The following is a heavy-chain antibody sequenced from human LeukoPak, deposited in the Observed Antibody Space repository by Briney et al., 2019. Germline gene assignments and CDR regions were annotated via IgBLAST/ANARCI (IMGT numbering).Heavy chain of an antibody. CDR2: INEGSTNI. D-gene: IGHD2-15*01. V-gene: IGHV3-48*01. J-gene: IGHJ4*02. CDR3: ARDKGGPDY. Sequence: GGSLRPSCAASGFTFNSYSMNWIRQAPGKGLEWISYINEGSTNIYYADSVKGRFTISRDNAKNSLYMQMNSLRAEDTAVYYCARDKGGPDYWGQGTLVTVSS. CDR1: GFTFNSYS.